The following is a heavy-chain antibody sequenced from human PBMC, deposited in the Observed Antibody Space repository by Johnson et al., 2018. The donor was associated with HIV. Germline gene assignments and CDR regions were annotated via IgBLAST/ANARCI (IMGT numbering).Heavy chain of an antibody. J-gene: IGHJ3*02. Sequence: VQLVESGGRLVKPGGSLRLSCAASGFTFSNAWMSWVRQAPGKGLEWVGRIKSKTEGGTTDYAAPVKGRFTISRDDSKNTLYLQMNSLKTEDTAVYYCTTPRIRSYYDSSGYSGHDAFDIWGQGTMVTVSS. CDR2: IKSKTEGGTT. D-gene: IGHD3-22*01. V-gene: IGHV3-15*01. CDR1: GFTFSNAW. CDR3: TTPRIRSYYDSSGYSGHDAFDI.